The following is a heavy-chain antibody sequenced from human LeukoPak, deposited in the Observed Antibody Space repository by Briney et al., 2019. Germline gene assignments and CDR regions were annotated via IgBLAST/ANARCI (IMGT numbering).Heavy chain of an antibody. D-gene: IGHD4-17*01. J-gene: IGHJ4*02. CDR3: ARGVTTVTTTQFDY. V-gene: IGHV4-34*01. CDR1: GGSFSGYY. Sequence: SETLSLTCAVYGGSFSGYYWSWIRQPPGKGLEWIGEINHSGSTNYNPSLKSRVTISVDTSKNQFSLRLRSVAAADTAVYYCARGVTTVTTTQFDYWGQGTLVTVSS. CDR2: INHSGST.